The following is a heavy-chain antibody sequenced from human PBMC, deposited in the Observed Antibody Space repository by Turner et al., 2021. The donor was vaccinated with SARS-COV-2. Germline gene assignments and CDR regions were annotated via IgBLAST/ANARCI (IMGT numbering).Heavy chain of an antibody. Sequence: QVQLVESGGGLVQPGRSLRLSCAASGFIFSSYAMHWVRQAPGKGLEWVALISYDGSNKYYADSVKGRFTISRDNSKNTLYLQMNTLRAEDTAVYYCARDLGSGFDPWGQGTLVTVSS. CDR3: ARDLGSGFDP. D-gene: IGHD3-10*01. CDR1: GFIFSSYA. CDR2: ISYDGSNK. J-gene: IGHJ5*02. V-gene: IGHV3-30*04.